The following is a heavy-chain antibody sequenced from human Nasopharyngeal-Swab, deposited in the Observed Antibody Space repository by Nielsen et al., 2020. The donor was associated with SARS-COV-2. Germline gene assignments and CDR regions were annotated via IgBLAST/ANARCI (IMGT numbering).Heavy chain of an antibody. V-gene: IGHV4-59*01. D-gene: IGHD3-9*01. J-gene: IGHJ6*03. CDR3: ARDLGGYDILTGYYHYYYCMDV. CDR2: IYYSGST. Sequence: WIRQPPGKGLEWIGYIYYSGSTNYNPSLKSRVTISVDTSKNQFSLKLSSVTAADTAVYYCARDLGGYDILTGYYHYYYCMDVWGKGTTVTVSS.